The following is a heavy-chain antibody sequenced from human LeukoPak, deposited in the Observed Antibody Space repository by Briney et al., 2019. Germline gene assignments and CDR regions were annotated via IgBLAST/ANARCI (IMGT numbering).Heavy chain of an antibody. CDR2: ITSSSSYI. V-gene: IGHV3-21*01. CDR1: GFTLSYKS. D-gene: IGHD1-26*01. Sequence: PGGSLRLSCAASGFTLSYKSMHWVRQALGKGLEWVSSITSSSSYIYYADSVKGRFTTSRDNAKKTLFLQMDSLRAEDTAVYYCARSKWAGSTEGYFDFWGQGALVTVSS. J-gene: IGHJ4*02. CDR3: ARSKWAGSTEGYFDF.